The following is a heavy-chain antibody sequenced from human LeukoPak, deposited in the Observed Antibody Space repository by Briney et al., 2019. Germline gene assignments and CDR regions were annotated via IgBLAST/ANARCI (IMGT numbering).Heavy chain of an antibody. V-gene: IGHV4-30-4*01. CDR1: GGSTSSGDYY. CDR3: ARGDSSRASYWFDP. CDR2: IYYTGST. J-gene: IGHJ5*02. Sequence: SQTLSLTCTVSGGSTSSGDYYWSWIRQPPGKGLEWIGYIYYTGSTYYNPSLKSRVTISVDTSKNQFSLKLSSVTAADTAMYYCARGDSSRASYWFDPWGQGTLVTVSS. D-gene: IGHD6-13*01.